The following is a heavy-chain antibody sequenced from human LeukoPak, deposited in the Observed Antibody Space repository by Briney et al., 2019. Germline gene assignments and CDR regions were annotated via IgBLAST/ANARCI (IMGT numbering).Heavy chain of an antibody. CDR1: GYTFTSYG. CDR2: ISAYNGNT. Sequence: ASVNVSCTASGYTFTSYGISWVRQAPGQGLEWMGWISAYNGNTNYAQKLQGRVTMTTDTSTSTAYMELRSLRSDDTAVYYCARDSGSSWYNRGDYWGQGTLVTVSS. V-gene: IGHV1-18*01. D-gene: IGHD6-13*01. J-gene: IGHJ4*02. CDR3: ARDSGSSWYNRGDY.